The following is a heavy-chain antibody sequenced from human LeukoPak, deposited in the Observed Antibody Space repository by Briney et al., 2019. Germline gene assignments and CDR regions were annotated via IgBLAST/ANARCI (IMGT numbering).Heavy chain of an antibody. CDR2: INHSGST. CDR3: ARAVAGKDY. CDR1: GGSISSSSAY. D-gene: IGHD6-19*01. V-gene: IGHV4-39*07. J-gene: IGHJ4*02. Sequence: PSETLSLTCTVSGGSISSSSAYWGWIRQPPGMGLEWIGEINHSGSTNYNPSLKSRVTISVDKSKNQFSLKLSSVTAADTAVYYCARAVAGKDYWGQGTLVTVSS.